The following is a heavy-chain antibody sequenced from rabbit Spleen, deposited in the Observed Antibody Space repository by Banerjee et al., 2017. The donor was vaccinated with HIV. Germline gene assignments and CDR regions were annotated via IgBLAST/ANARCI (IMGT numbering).Heavy chain of an antibody. CDR1: GLDFSNSYW. CDR2: IDNGDGST. V-gene: IGHV1S40*01. CDR3: ARDKELDIWGYEFNL. J-gene: IGHJ4*01. D-gene: IGHD3-1*01. Sequence: SLEESGGDLVKPGASLTLTCKASGLDFSNSYWICWVRQAPGKGLEWIACIDNGDGSTYYASWANGRFTVSQTSSTTVTLQRTSLTAADTATYFCARDKELDIWGYEFNLWGPGTLVTVS.